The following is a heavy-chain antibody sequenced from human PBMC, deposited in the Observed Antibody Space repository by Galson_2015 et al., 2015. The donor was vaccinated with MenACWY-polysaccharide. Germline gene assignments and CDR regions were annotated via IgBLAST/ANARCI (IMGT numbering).Heavy chain of an antibody. CDR1: GFTFSNAW. J-gene: IGHJ4*02. D-gene: IGHD6-13*01. CDR3: TTIPGYSSSWYGGHY. V-gene: IGHV3-15*01. CDR2: IKSKTDGGTT. Sequence: SLRLSCAASGFTFSNAWMSWVRQAPGKGLEWVGRIKSKTDGGTTDYAAPVKGRFTISRDDSKNTLYLQMNSLKTEDTAVYYCTTIPGYSSSWYGGHYWGQGTLVTVSS.